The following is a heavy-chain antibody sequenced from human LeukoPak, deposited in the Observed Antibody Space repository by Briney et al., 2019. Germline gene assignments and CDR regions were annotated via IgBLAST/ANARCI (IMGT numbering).Heavy chain of an antibody. J-gene: IGHJ4*02. D-gene: IGHD6-13*01. CDR3: ARVGSTAEAGTPDY. CDR1: GFTFSSYS. Sequence: GGSLRPSCAASGFTFSSYSMNWVRQAPGKGLEWLSYISRTGSHTPYADSVKGRFTVSRDNAKNSLSLELNSLRVDDTAIYYCARVGSTAEAGTPDYWGQGTLVTVSS. CDR2: ISRTGSHT. V-gene: IGHV3-21*05.